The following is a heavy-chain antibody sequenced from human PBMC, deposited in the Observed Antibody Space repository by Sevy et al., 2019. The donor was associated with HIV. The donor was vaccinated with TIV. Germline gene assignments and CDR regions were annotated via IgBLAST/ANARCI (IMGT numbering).Heavy chain of an antibody. J-gene: IGHJ3*02. Sequence: GGSLRLSCAASGFTVSSNYMSWVRQAPGKGLEWVSVIYSGGSTYYADSVKGRFTISRDNSKNTLYLQMNSLRAEDTAVYYCARGGLWFGELHAFDIWGQRTMVTVSS. D-gene: IGHD3-10*01. V-gene: IGHV3-53*01. CDR3: ARGGLWFGELHAFDI. CDR1: GFTVSSNY. CDR2: IYSGGST.